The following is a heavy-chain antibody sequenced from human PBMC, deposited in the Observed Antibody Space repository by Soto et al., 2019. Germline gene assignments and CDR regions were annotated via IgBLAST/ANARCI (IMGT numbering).Heavy chain of an antibody. CDR1: GGSFSGYY. CDR2: INHSGST. J-gene: IGHJ4*02. V-gene: IGHV4-34*01. Sequence: PSETLSLTCAVYGGSFSGYYWSWIRQPPGKGLEWIGEINHSGSTNYNPSLKSRVTISVDTSKNQFSLKLSSVTAADTAVYYCARGDPRVEWLRSYYFDYWGQGTLVTVSS. CDR3: ARGDPRVEWLRSYYFDY. D-gene: IGHD5-12*01.